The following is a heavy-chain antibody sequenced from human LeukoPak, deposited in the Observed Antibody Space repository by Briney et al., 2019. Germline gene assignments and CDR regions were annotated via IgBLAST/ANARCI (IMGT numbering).Heavy chain of an antibody. D-gene: IGHD1-14*01. V-gene: IGHV1-18*01. CDR2: ISAYNGNT. CDR1: GYGFSSYG. J-gene: IGHJ6*03. CDR3: ARRIHYYYYMDV. Sequence: GASVKVSCKASGYGFSSYGISWVRQAPGQGLEWMGWISAYNGNTNYAQKLQGRVTMTTDTSTSTAYMELRSLRSDDTAVYYCARRIHYYYYMDVWGKGTTVTVSS.